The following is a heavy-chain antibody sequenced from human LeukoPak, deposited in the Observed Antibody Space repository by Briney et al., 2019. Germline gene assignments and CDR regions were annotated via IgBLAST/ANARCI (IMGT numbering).Heavy chain of an antibody. J-gene: IGHJ6*02. CDR2: ITSSSSYI. CDR3: AREGTAVAGYGMDV. Sequence: GGSLRLSCAGSGFIFNNYAMHWVRQPPGKGLEWVSFITSSSSYIYYADSVKGRFTISRDNAKNSLYLQMNSLRAEDTAVYYCAREGTAVAGYGMDVWGQGTTVTVSS. CDR1: GFIFNNYA. D-gene: IGHD6-19*01. V-gene: IGHV3-21*06.